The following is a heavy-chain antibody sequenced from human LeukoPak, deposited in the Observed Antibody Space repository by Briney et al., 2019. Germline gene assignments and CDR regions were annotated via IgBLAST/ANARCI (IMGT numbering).Heavy chain of an antibody. CDR1: GFTFSSYA. J-gene: IGHJ4*02. V-gene: IGHV3-23*01. Sequence: GGSLRLSCAASGFTFSSYAMSWVRKAPGKGLEWVSAISGSGGSTYYADSVKGRFTISRDNSKNTLYLQMNSMRAEDTAVYYCAKRQQQLVHDYYFDYWGQGTLVTVSS. CDR2: ISGSGGST. CDR3: AKRQQQLVHDYYFDY. D-gene: IGHD6-13*01.